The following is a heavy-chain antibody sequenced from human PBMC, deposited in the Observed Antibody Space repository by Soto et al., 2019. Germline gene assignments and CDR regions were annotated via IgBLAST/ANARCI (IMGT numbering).Heavy chain of an antibody. D-gene: IGHD3-10*01. V-gene: IGHV4-34*01. CDR3: ARKTGIRYYFEY. Sequence: PSETLSLTCAVYGGSFSGYYWSWIRQPPGKGLEWIGEMNHSGSTNYNPSLKSRVTISVDTSKNQFSLKLSSVTAADTAVYYCARKTGIRYYFEYWGQGMLVTVSS. J-gene: IGHJ4*02. CDR2: MNHSGST. CDR1: GGSFSGYY.